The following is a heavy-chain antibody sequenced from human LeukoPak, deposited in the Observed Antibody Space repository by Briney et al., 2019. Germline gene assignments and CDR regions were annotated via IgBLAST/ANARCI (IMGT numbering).Heavy chain of an antibody. CDR1: GYTFTGYY. V-gene: IGHV1-2*04. CDR2: INPNSGGT. J-gene: IGHJ6*02. CDR3: ARGVRKVTTWEGYYYYYGMDV. Sequence: GASVKVSCKASGYTFTGYYMHWVRQAPGQGLEWMGWINPNSGGTKYAQKFQGWVTMTRDTSISTAYMELSRLRSDDTAVYYCARGVRKVTTWEGYYYYYGMDVWGQGTTVTVSS. D-gene: IGHD4-17*01.